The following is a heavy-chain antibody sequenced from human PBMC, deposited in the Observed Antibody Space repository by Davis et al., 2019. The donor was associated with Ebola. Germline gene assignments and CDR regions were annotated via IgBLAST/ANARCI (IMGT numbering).Heavy chain of an antibody. V-gene: IGHV4-59*08. J-gene: IGHJ4*02. Sequence: SETLSLTCTVSGGSISSYYWSWIRQPPGKGLEWLGYIDYTGSTNYNPSLKGRLTISTHTSKKEFSLRLNSVTAADTAIYYCARSPSAFDSRGYYDSWGQGTLVIVSS. CDR3: ARSPSAFDSRGYYDS. CDR2: IDYTGST. D-gene: IGHD3-22*01. CDR1: GGSISSYY.